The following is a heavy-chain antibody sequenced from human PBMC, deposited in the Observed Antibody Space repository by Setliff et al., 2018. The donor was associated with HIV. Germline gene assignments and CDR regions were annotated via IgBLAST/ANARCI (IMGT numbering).Heavy chain of an antibody. Sequence: GGSLRLSCAASGFSFSTYDMSWVRQAPGKGLEWVSVILRGISDTYYADSVKGRFTISRDNSKNTLYLQMNSLRAEDTAVYYCAKDGVSDGSGSYFDYWGQGTLVTVSS. CDR2: ILRGISDT. V-gene: IGHV3-23*03. CDR1: GFSFSTYD. D-gene: IGHD3-10*01. CDR3: AKDGVSDGSGSYFDY. J-gene: IGHJ4*02.